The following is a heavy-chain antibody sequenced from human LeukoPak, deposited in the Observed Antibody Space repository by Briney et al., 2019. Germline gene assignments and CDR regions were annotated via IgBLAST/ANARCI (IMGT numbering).Heavy chain of an antibody. D-gene: IGHD3-22*01. V-gene: IGHV3-53*04. Sequence: GGSLRLSCAASGFTFSSYAMSWVRQAPGKGLEWVSVIYSGGSTYYADSVKGRFTISRHNSKNTLYLQMNSLRAEDTAVYYCARETGNSGWYYFDYWGQGTLVTVSS. CDR3: ARETGNSGWYYFDY. CDR2: IYSGGST. CDR1: GFTFSSYA. J-gene: IGHJ4*02.